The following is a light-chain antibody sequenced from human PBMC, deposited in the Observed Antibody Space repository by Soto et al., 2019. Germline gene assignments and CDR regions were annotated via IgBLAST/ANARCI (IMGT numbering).Light chain of an antibody. V-gene: IGLV2-11*01. CDR1: SSDVGGYNY. CDR3: CSYAGSYTYYV. J-gene: IGLJ1*01. CDR2: DVS. Sequence: QSALTQPRSVPGSPGQSVTISCTGTSSDVGGYNYVSWYQQHPGKAPKLMIYDVSKRPSGVPDRFSGSKSGNTASLTISGLQAEDEADYYCCSYAGSYTYYVFGTGTKLTVL.